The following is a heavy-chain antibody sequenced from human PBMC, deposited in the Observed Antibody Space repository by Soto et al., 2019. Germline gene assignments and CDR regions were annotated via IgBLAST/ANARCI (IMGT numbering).Heavy chain of an antibody. CDR2: INPYSGAT. CDR1: GYTFSDYY. CDR3: ARARANWAPNWFDP. J-gene: IGHJ5*02. Sequence: QVQLVQSGAEVKKPGASVKVSCKASGYTFSDYYVHWVRQAPGQGLEWMGWINPYSGATNYAQKFRDWVTRTGDASVSAACLELTTLVSDDTGVYYCARARANWAPNWFDPWGQGTLVIVSS. D-gene: IGHD7-27*01. V-gene: IGHV1-2*04.